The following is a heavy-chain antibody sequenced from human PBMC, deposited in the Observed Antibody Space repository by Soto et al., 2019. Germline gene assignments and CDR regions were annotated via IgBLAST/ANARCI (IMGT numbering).Heavy chain of an antibody. V-gene: IGHV5-51*01. J-gene: IGHJ5*02. CDR2: IYPGNSDT. D-gene: IGHD2-21*02. Sequence: PGESLKISCKGSGYNFANYWIGWVRQMPGKGLEWMGIIYPGNSDTRYSPSFQGQVTISADTSISTAYLEWSSLKASDTAMYYCARVTGFGSDPWGLGTLVTVSS. CDR1: GYNFANYW. CDR3: ARVTGFGSDP.